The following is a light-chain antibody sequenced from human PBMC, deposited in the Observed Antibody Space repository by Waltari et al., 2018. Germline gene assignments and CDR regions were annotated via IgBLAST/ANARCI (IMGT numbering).Light chain of an antibody. J-gene: IGLJ2*01. CDR3: ASFTDTRNLV. Sequence: QSALTQPASVSGSPGQSITISCTGSRRDIGDYDYVSWYQHRPTKAPKLMIYEVSSRPSGVSNRFSGSKSGNTASLTISGLQAEDVATYYCASFTDTRNLVFGGGTKLTVL. V-gene: IGLV2-14*01. CDR2: EVS. CDR1: RRDIGDYDY.